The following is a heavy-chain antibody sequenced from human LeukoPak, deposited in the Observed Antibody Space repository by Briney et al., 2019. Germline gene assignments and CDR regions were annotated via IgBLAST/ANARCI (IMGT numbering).Heavy chain of an antibody. J-gene: IGHJ1*01. CDR2: INHIGVTT. V-gene: IGHV3-23*01. Sequence: GGSLRLSCAASGFSFSNYAMNWVRQAPGKGLEWVSAINHIGVTTNYADSVKGRFTISRDNSKNTLYLQMNSLRADDTAVYYCAKDIAAGGLAEYFQHWGQGTLVTVSS. D-gene: IGHD6-13*01. CDR1: GFSFSNYA. CDR3: AKDIAAGGLAEYFQH.